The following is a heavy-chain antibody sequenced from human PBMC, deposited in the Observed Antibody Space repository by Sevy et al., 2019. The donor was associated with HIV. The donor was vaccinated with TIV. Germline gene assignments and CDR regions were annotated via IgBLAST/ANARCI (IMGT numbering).Heavy chain of an antibody. CDR3: AGRNDFDI. J-gene: IGHJ3*02. V-gene: IGHV4-59*08. CDR2: VYYTGGT. Sequence: SETLSLTCTVSGGSINSDHWNWIRQPPGKGLEWIGYVYYTGGTNYNPSLKNRVTISVDRTENQFFLKLTSVTAADTAVYYCAGRNDFDIWGQGTMVTVSS. CDR1: GGSINSDH.